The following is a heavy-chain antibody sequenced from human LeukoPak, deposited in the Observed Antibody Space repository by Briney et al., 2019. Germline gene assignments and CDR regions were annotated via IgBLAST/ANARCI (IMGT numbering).Heavy chain of an antibody. D-gene: IGHD6-13*01. V-gene: IGHV3-48*03. CDR3: AREGSSGAFDI. CDR1: GFTFSRYE. Sequence: GGSLRLSCAASGFTFSRYEMKWVRQAPGKGLEWVSYISSSASTIYYADSVKGRFTISRDNAKNSLYLQMNSLRAEDTAVYYCAREGSSGAFDIWGQGTMVTVSS. J-gene: IGHJ3*02. CDR2: ISSSASTI.